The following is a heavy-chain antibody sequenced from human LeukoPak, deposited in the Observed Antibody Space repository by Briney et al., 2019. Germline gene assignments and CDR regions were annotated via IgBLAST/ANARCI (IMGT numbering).Heavy chain of an antibody. J-gene: IGHJ4*02. CDR1: GSTLNEFS. CDR3: ATVAIRLERRGRFDY. V-gene: IGHV1-24*01. CDR2: FDPEDGET. D-gene: IGHD1-1*01. Sequence: ASVKVSCKVSGSTLNEFSMHWVRQAPGKGLEWMGGFDPEDGETLYAQKFQGRVTMTEDTSTDTAYMEVSSLGSDDTAVYYCATVAIRLERRGRFDYWGQGTLVTVSS.